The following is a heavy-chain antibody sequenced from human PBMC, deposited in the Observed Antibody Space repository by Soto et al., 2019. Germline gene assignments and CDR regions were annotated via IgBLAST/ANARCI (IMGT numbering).Heavy chain of an antibody. J-gene: IGHJ4*02. V-gene: IGHV3-23*01. CDR2: ISGSGGST. CDR3: AGEGGDGSGGSCYCATGY. D-gene: IGHD2-15*01. CDR1: GFTFSSYA. Sequence: EVQLLASGGGLVQPGGSLRLSCAASGFTFSSYAMSWVRQAPGKGLEWVSAISGSGGSTYYADSVKGRFTISRDNSKNSRVLQRNCRRAEDTAVYYCAGEGGDGSGGSCYCATGYGGQG.